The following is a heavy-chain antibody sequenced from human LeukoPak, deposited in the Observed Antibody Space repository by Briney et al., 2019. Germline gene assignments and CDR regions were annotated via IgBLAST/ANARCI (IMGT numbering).Heavy chain of an antibody. J-gene: IGHJ3*02. CDR2: IYSGGTT. D-gene: IGHD5-24*01. Sequence: GGSLRLSCVASGFTVSSNYMGWVRQAPGKGLEWVSVIYSGGTTDYKDSVKDRFIISRDNSKNTLYLQMNSLRAEDTAVYYCAKEMATMNAFDIWGLGTMVTVSS. CDR3: AKEMATMNAFDI. V-gene: IGHV3-66*01. CDR1: GFTVSSNY.